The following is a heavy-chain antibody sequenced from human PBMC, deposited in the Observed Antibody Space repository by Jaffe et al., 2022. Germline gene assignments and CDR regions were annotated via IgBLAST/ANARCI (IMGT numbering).Heavy chain of an antibody. CDR1: GFTFSSYW. J-gene: IGHJ6*03. CDR3: ARDFSLAAAGTYYYYYYYMDV. Sequence: EVQLVESGGGLVQPGGSLRLSCAASGFTFSSYWMSWVRQAPGKGLEWVANIKQDGSEKYYVDSVKGRFTISRDNAKNSLYLQMNSLRAEDTAVYYCARDFSLAAAGTYYYYYYYMDVWGKGTTVTVSS. D-gene: IGHD6-13*01. V-gene: IGHV3-7*05. CDR2: IKQDGSEK.